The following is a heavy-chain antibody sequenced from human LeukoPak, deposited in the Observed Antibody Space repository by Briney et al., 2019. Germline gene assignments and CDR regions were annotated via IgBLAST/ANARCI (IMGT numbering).Heavy chain of an antibody. D-gene: IGHD2/OR15-2a*01. CDR3: ARDHALWSNCFDY. J-gene: IGHJ4*02. CDR2: ISGRNGNT. CDR1: GYSFTYYC. Sequence: GASVTVSCKASGYSFTYYCITWVRQAPGQGLEGMGWISGRNGNTNYSQRLQGRVTMTTDTSTSTAYMELRSLTSDDTAVYYCARDHALWSNCFDYWGQGTLVTVSS. V-gene: IGHV1-18*01.